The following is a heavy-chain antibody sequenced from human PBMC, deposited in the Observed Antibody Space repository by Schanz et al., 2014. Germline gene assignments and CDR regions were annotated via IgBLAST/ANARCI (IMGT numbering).Heavy chain of an antibody. J-gene: IGHJ6*03. CDR2: IYSGVST. CDR3: ARPSDSSWYMDV. Sequence: EVQLVESGGGLVQPRGSLRLSCAASEFSFSSFGMNWVRQAPGKGLEWVSIIYSGVSTYYADSVKGRFTISRDNSKNTVYLQMNTLRAEDTAVYYCARPSDSSWYMDVWGKGTTVTVSS. CDR1: EFSFSSFG. D-gene: IGHD2-21*02. V-gene: IGHV3-66*01.